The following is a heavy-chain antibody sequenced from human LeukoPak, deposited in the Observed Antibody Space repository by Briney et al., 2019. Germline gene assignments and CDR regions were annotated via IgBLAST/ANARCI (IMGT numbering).Heavy chain of an antibody. Sequence: PGGSLRLSCAASGFTFSTYSMNWVRQTPGKGLDWVSSIGASGSRIYYADSVKGRFTISRDNAKNSLYLQVNSLRAEDTAVYYCARVGRGGTREDTFDIWGQGTMVTVSS. D-gene: IGHD3-16*01. CDR2: IGASGSRI. J-gene: IGHJ3*02. V-gene: IGHV3-21*01. CDR1: GFTFSTYS. CDR3: ARVGRGGTREDTFDI.